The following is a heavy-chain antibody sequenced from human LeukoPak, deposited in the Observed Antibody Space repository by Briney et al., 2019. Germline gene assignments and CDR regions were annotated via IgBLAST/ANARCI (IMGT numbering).Heavy chain of an antibody. V-gene: IGHV3-7*01. D-gene: IGHD3-16*01. J-gene: IGHJ5*02. CDR1: GFTFSSYA. CDR2: IRQDGGVT. Sequence: GGSLRLSCAASGFTFSSYAMIWVRQAPGKGLEWVATIRQDGGVTHYVASVTGRFIISRDNAKSSLTLQMSSLGAEDTAMYYCARLLGDSTIYDLWGPGTQVTVSS. CDR3: ARLLGDSTIYDL.